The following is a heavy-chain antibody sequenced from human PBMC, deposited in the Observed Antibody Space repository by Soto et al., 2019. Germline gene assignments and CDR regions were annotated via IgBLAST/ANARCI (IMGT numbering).Heavy chain of an antibody. CDR3: AXGKXXKTATAGTGWFDP. CDR1: GDSISSGGLS. J-gene: IGHJ5*02. V-gene: IGHV4-30-2*06. D-gene: IGHD6-13*01. Sequence: QLQLQESGAGLLKPSQTLSLNCSVSGDSISSGGLSWNWLRQSPGRGLEWSGYIYYPGLTYYNPSLKSRVSMSLDTSENQVSLSLSSVAAADSAVYYXAXGKXXKTATAGTGWFDPWGPGTLVTVSS. CDR2: IYYPGLT.